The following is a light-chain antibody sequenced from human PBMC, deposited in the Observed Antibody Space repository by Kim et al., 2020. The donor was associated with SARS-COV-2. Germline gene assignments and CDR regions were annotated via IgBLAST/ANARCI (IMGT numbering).Light chain of an antibody. J-gene: IGKJ1*01. CDR2: YAS. Sequence: GTTKEKVTITCRASQSIGSSLHWYQQKPDQSPKLLIKYASQSFSGVPSRFSGSGSGTDFTLTINSLEAEDAATYYCHQSSSLSWTFGQGTKVDIK. CDR1: QSIGSS. V-gene: IGKV6-21*01. CDR3: HQSSSLSWT.